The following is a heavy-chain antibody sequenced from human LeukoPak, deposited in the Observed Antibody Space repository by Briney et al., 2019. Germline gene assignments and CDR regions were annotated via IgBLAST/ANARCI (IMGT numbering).Heavy chain of an antibody. CDR3: ARGVGSSWLDP. CDR2: MDPVSGGT. V-gene: IGHV1-2*02. CDR1: RYTFTAYY. Sequence: ASVKVSCKASRYTFTAYYIHWVRQAPGQGLEWMGWMDPVSGGTNHAQRFQGRVTMTRDSSISTAYMQLSSLRSDDTADTAVYYCARGVGSSWLDPWGQGTLVTVPS. J-gene: IGHJ5*02. D-gene: IGHD2-15*01.